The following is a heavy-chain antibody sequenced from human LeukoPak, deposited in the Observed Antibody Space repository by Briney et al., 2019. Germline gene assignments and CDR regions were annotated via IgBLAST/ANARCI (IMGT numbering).Heavy chain of an antibody. J-gene: IGHJ3*02. CDR3: ARIRDIGSNYGGPDAFDI. V-gene: IGHV4-59*08. CDR1: GGSVHAYY. Sequence: SDTLSLTCSVSGGSVHAYYWTWIRQPPGKGLEWLGYIFFSGGANYNAALNSRLTMSVDTSKNLFSLTLTSVTAKDTAVYFCARIRDIGSNYGGPDAFDIWGQGTVVTVSS. D-gene: IGHD1-26*01. CDR2: IFFSGGA.